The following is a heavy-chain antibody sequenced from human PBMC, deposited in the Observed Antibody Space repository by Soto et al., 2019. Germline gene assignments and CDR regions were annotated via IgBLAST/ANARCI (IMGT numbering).Heavy chain of an antibody. J-gene: IGHJ4*02. CDR2: ISSSSSYI. D-gene: IGHD5-18*01. V-gene: IGHV3-21*01. CDR1: GFTFSSYS. CDR3: ARDQPGYSYGYGLGY. Sequence: EVQLVESGGGLVKPGGSLRLSCAASGFTFSSYSMNWVRQAPGKGLEWVSSISSSSSYIYYADSVKGRFTISRDNAKNPLYRQKNSLRAEDTAVYYCARDQPGYSYGYGLGYWGQGTLVTVSS.